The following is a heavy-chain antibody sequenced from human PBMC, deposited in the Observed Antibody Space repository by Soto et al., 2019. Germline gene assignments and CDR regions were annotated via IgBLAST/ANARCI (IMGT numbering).Heavy chain of an antibody. D-gene: IGHD3-22*01. Sequence: QITLKESGPTLVKPTQTLTLTCTFSGFSLSSSGVGVGWIRQPPGKALEWAALIYWDDTKRYSPSLKSGLTITKDTSINQVVLTMTNMDPVDTATYYCAHSRVTMIVGARYFQHWGQGTLVTVSS. CDR3: AHSRVTMIVGARYFQH. V-gene: IGHV2-5*02. J-gene: IGHJ1*01. CDR1: GFSLSSSGVG. CDR2: IYWDDTK.